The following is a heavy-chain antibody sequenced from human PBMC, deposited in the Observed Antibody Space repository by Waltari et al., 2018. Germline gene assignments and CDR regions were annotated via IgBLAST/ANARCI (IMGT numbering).Heavy chain of an antibody. D-gene: IGHD6-13*01. Sequence: EVQLLESGGGLVQPGGSLRLSCAASGFTFSSYAMSWVRQAPGKGLEWVSTISARGGSKYYADSVKGRFTFSRDNSKNTLYLQMNSLRAEDTAVYYCANSPIAAAGKGGYFDYWGQGTLVTVSS. V-gene: IGHV3-23*01. CDR3: ANSPIAAAGKGGYFDY. CDR1: GFTFSSYA. J-gene: IGHJ4*02. CDR2: ISARGGSK.